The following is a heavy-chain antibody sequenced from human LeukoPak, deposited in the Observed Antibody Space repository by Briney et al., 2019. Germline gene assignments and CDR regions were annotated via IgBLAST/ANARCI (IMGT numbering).Heavy chain of an antibody. D-gene: IGHD6-13*01. CDR2: IASRSGTI. CDR3: ARGGWRQLVLPYDY. Sequence: GGSLRLSCAASGFTFSYYSMNWVRQAPGKGLEWVSYIASRSGTIYYADSVKGRFTISRDNAKNSLYLQMNSLRAEDTAVYYCARGGWRQLVLPYDYWGQGTLVTVSS. V-gene: IGHV3-48*01. J-gene: IGHJ4*02. CDR1: GFTFSYYS.